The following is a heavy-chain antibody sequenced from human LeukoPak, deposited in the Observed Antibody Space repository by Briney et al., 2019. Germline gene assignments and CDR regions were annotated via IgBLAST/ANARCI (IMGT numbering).Heavy chain of an antibody. CDR3: AHRKATSWAHDY. V-gene: IGHV3-53*01. CDR1: GFIVSSSY. D-gene: IGHD2-2*01. J-gene: IGHJ4*02. CDR2: IYSGGSGST. Sequence: GGSLRLSCGASGFIVSSSYMSWVRQAPGKGLEWVSVIYSGGSGSTYYADSVEGRFTISRDNSKNTLNLQMNSLRVEDTAVYYCAHRKATSWAHDYWGQGTLVTVSS.